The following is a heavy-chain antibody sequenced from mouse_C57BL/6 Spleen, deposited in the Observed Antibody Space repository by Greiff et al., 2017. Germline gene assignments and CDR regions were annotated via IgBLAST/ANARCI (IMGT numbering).Heavy chain of an antibody. CDR3: ARDLRGLYYFDY. CDR2: ISYDGSN. D-gene: IGHD3-3*01. CDR1: GYSITSGYY. J-gene: IGHJ2*01. V-gene: IGHV3-6*01. Sequence: EVKLVESGPGLVKPSQSLSLTCSVTGYSITSGYYWNWIRQFPGNKLEWMGYISYDGSNNYNPSLKNRISITRDTSKNQFFLKLNSVTTEDTATYYCARDLRGLYYFDYWGQGTTLTVSS.